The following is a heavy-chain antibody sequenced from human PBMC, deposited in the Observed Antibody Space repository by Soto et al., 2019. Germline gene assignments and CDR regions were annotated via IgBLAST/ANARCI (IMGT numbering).Heavy chain of an antibody. CDR2: IIPIFGTA. V-gene: IGHV1-69*01. D-gene: IGHD2-2*01. J-gene: IGHJ4*02. CDR3: ARILGYCTSTSCPSDY. CDR1: GGTLSSYS. Sequence: GASVKGSCQASGGTLSSYSISWVRQAPGQGLEWMGGIIPIFGTANYAQKFQGRVTITADESTSTAYMELSSLRSEDTAVYYCARILGYCTSTSCPSDYWGQGTLVTVSS.